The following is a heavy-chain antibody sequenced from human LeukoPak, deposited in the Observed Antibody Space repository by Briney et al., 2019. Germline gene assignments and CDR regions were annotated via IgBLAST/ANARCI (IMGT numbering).Heavy chain of an antibody. CDR2: IKQDGSEK. V-gene: IGHV3-7*01. D-gene: IGHD6-13*01. CDR1: GFTFGSYW. CDR3: ARVLGGQQRPSYYFDY. Sequence: PGGSLRLSCAASGFTFGSYWMSWVRQAPGKGLEWVANIKQDGSEKYYVDSVKGRFTISRDNAKNSLYLQMNSLRAEDTAVYYCARVLGGQQRPSYYFDYWGQGTLVTVSS. J-gene: IGHJ4*02.